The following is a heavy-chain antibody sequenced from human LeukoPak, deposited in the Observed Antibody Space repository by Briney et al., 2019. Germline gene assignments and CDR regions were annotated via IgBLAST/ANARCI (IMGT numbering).Heavy chain of an antibody. CDR2: ISSSGSII. CDR1: GFIFSDYY. Sequence: PGGSLRLSCTTSGFIFSDYYMSWIRQAPGKGLEWVSYISSSGSIIYYADSVKGRFTISRDNAKNSLYLQMNSVRAEDTAVYYCARDRFSGSYPLDYWGQGTLVTVSS. D-gene: IGHD1-26*01. V-gene: IGHV3-11*01. J-gene: IGHJ4*02. CDR3: ARDRFSGSYPLDY.